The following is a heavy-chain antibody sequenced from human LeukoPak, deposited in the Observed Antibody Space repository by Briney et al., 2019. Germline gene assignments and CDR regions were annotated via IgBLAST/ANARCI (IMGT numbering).Heavy chain of an antibody. J-gene: IGHJ4*02. D-gene: IGHD3-16*02. CDR1: GFTFSDYY. CDR3: ARGYYDYIWGSNRYTEVMDYFDY. V-gene: IGHV3-11*04. Sequence: GGSLRLSCAASGFTFSDYYMSWIRQAPGKGLEWVSYISSSGSTIYYADSVKGRFTISRDNAKNSLYLQMNSLRAEDTAVYYCARGYYDYIWGSNRYTEVMDYFDYWGQGTLVTVSS. CDR2: ISSSGSTI.